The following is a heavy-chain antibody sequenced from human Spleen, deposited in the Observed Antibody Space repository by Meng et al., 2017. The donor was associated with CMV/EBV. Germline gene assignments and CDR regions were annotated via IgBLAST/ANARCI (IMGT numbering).Heavy chain of an antibody. V-gene: IGHV1-2*02. Sequence: CEASGSTFTAYYIHWVRQAPGQGLEWMGWINPNSGGTNYAQKFQGRVTMTRDTSISTAYMELSRLRSDDTAVYYCARVGLSGSYYDYWGQGTLVTVSS. D-gene: IGHD1-26*01. CDR3: ARVGLSGSYYDY. J-gene: IGHJ4*02. CDR2: INPNSGGT. CDR1: GSTFTAYY.